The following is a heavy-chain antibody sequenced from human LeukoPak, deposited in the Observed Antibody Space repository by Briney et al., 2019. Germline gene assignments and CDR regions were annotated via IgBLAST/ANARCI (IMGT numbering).Heavy chain of an antibody. CDR3: ARVVNPYYYYGMDV. Sequence: GGSLRLYCAASGFTFSSYGMHWVRQAPGKGLEWVAVIWYDGSNKYYADSVKGRFTISRDNSKNTLYLQMNSLRAEDTAVYYCARVVNPYYYYGMDVWGQGTTVTVSS. D-gene: IGHD3-22*01. V-gene: IGHV3-33*01. CDR1: GFTFSSYG. CDR2: IWYDGSNK. J-gene: IGHJ6*02.